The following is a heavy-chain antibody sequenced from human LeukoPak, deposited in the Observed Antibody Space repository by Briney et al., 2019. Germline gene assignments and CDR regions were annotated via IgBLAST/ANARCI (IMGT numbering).Heavy chain of an antibody. D-gene: IGHD6-19*01. CDR2: IYYSGST. CDR3: ASGEQWLVQGAFNI. V-gene: IGHV4-39*01. Sequence: SETLSLTCTVSGGSISSSSYYWGWIRQPPGKGLEWIGSIYYSGSTYYNPSLKSRVTISVDTSKNQFSLKLTSLTAADTAVYYCASGEQWLVQGAFNIWAKGQWSPSLQ. J-gene: IGHJ3*02. CDR1: GGSISSSSYY.